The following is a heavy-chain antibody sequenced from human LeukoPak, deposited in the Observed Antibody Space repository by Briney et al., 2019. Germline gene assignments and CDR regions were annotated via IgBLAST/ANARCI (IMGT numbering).Heavy chain of an antibody. D-gene: IGHD6-13*01. CDR1: GGSISSSSYY. CDR2: IYYSGST. V-gene: IGHV4-39*01. J-gene: IGHJ4*02. CDR3: ARQSGYSSSWYFDY. Sequence: SETLSLTCTVSGGSISSSSYYWGWIRQSPGKGLEWIGSIYYSGSTYYNPSLKSRITISVDASKNQFSLKLSSVTAADTAVYYCARQSGYSSSWYFDYWGQGTLVTVSS.